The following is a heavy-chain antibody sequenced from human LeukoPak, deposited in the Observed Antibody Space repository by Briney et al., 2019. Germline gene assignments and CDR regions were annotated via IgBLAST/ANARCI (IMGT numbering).Heavy chain of an antibody. V-gene: IGHV1-8*02. D-gene: IGHD4-17*01. CDR2: MSPNSGNT. CDR1: GYSFTSYW. J-gene: IGHJ4*02. Sequence: GESLKISCKGSGYSFTSYWIGWVRQATGQGLEWMGWMSPNSGNTGYAQKFQGRITMTKGTSMSTAYMELSDLESEVTAVYYCARTPPDYGIDYWGQGTLVTVSS. CDR3: ARTPPDYGIDY.